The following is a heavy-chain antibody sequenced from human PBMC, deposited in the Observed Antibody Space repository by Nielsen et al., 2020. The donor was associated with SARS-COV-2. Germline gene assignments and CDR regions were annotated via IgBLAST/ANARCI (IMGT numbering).Heavy chain of an antibody. J-gene: IGHJ4*02. CDR1: GFTFSSYG. CDR3: AKDREVGDGYWEFDY. D-gene: IGHD5-24*01. Sequence: GESLKISCAASGFTFSSYGMHWVRQAPGKGLEWVAVISYDGSNKYYADSVKGRFTISRDNSKSTLYLQMNSLRADDTAVYLCAKDREVGDGYWEFDYWGQGTLVTVSS. V-gene: IGHV3-30-3*02. CDR2: ISYDGSNK.